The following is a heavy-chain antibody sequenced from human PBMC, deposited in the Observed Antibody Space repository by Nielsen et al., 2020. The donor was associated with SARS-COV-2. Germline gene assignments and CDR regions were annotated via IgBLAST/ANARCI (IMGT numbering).Heavy chain of an antibody. CDR2: IYYSGST. J-gene: IGHJ4*02. D-gene: IGHD3-22*01. Sequence: SETLSLTCTVSGGSISSYYWSWIRQPPGKGLEWIGYIYYSGSTNYNPSLKSRVTISVDTSKNQFSLKLSSVTAADTAVYYCASSNYYDSSGYLYWGQGTLVTVSS. V-gene: IGHV4-59*01. CDR3: ASSNYYDSSGYLY. CDR1: GGSISSYY.